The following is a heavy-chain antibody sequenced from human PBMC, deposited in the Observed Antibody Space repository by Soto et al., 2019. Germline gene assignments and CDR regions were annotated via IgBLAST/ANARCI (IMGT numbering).Heavy chain of an antibody. Sequence: GGSLRLSCAASGFTFNSYGMHWVRQGPGNGLEWVAFISYDSTKTYYADSEKGRFTISRDNSNSALYVQMTSLTGEDTAVYYCARTRSAWSDFHYYSLDVWGQGTTVTVSS. CDR3: ARTRSAWSDFHYYSLDV. D-gene: IGHD1-26*01. V-gene: IGHV3-30*03. CDR2: ISYDSTKT. J-gene: IGHJ6*02. CDR1: GFTFNSYG.